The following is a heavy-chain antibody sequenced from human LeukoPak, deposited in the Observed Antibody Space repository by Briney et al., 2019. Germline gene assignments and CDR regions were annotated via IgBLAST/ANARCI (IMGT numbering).Heavy chain of an antibody. V-gene: IGHV5-51*01. J-gene: IGHJ4*02. CDR1: GYSFSSYW. CDR3: ARASRDGYNQNFDY. D-gene: IGHD5-24*01. Sequence: GESLQISCQGSGYSFSSYWIGWVRQMPGKGLEWMGIIYPADSDTTYSPSFQGQVTISADRSISTAYLHWSSLKVSDTAMYYCARASRDGYNQNFDYWGQGTLVTVSS. CDR2: IYPADSDT.